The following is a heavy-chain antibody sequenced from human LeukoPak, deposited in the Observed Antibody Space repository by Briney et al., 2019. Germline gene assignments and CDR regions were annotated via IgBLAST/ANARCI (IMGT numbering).Heavy chain of an antibody. CDR2: THSGGST. CDR3: ARDAGEYVGGSAGHFFDF. Sequence: SETLSLTCTVSGASISSGNSYWSWIRQHPGRGLEWIGYTHSGGSTYYNPSFRSRVSISLDATDNQFSLRLTSVTAADTAVYYCARDAGEYVGGSAGHFFDFWGQGDLVTVSS. V-gene: IGHV4-31*03. CDR1: GASISSGNSY. D-gene: IGHD1-26*01. J-gene: IGHJ4*02.